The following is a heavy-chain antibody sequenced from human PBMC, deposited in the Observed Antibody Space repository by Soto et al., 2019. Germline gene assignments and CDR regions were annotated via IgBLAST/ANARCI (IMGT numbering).Heavy chain of an antibody. J-gene: IGHJ6*02. CDR1: GFTFSSYA. D-gene: IGHD6-13*01. CDR2: ISGSGGST. Sequence: GGSLRLSCAASGFTFSSYAMSWVRQAPGKGLEWVSAISGSGGSTYYADSVKGRFTISRDNSKNTLYLQMNSLRAEDTAVCYCAKDRRGYSSSWYYYYGMDVWGQGTTVTVSS. V-gene: IGHV3-23*01. CDR3: AKDRRGYSSSWYYYYGMDV.